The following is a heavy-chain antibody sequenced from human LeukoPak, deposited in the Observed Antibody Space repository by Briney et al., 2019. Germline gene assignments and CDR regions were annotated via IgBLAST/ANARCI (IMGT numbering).Heavy chain of an antibody. CDR3: ARESSRSGVRGYDY. Sequence: GGSLRLSCAASGFTFSSYSMNWVRQAPGKGLEWVSYISSSSSTIYYADSVEGRFTISRDNAKNSLYLQMNSLRAEDTAVYYCARESSRSGVRGYDYWGQGTLVTVSS. V-gene: IGHV3-48*01. D-gene: IGHD3-10*01. CDR1: GFTFSSYS. CDR2: ISSSSSTI. J-gene: IGHJ4*02.